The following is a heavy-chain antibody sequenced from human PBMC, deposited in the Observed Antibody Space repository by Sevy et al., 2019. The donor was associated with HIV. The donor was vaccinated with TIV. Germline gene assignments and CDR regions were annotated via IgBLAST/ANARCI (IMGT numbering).Heavy chain of an antibody. V-gene: IGHV3-21*01. CDR1: GFTFSTYS. Sequence: GGSLRLSCAASGFTFSTYSMNWVRQAPGKGLEWVSSISSSSSYIYYADSVKGRFTISRDNARNSLYLQMNSLRAEDTAVYYCAGGPVVRDGYSMDVWGQGTTVTVSS. CDR2: ISSSSSYI. D-gene: IGHD2-2*01. CDR3: AGGPVVRDGYSMDV. J-gene: IGHJ6*03.